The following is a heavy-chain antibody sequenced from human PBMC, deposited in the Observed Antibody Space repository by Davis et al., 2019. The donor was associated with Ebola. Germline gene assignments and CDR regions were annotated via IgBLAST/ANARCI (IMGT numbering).Heavy chain of an antibody. Sequence: SETLSLTCTVSGGSISSYYWGWIRQPPGKGLEWIGEINHSGSTNYNPSLKSQLTISVDKSKNQFSLKLSSVTAADTAVYYCARWYNWNLYYFDYWGQGSLVTVSS. CDR3: ARWYNWNLYYFDY. CDR1: GGSISSYY. D-gene: IGHD1-7*01. J-gene: IGHJ4*02. CDR2: INHSGST. V-gene: IGHV4-34*01.